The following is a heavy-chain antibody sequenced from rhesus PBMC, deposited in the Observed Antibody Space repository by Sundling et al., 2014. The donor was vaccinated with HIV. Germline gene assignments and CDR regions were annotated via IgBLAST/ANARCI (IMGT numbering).Heavy chain of an antibody. J-gene: IGHJ4*01. D-gene: IGHD3-3*01. CDR3: ASVLQYLDWLLFGDY. Sequence: QVQLQESGPGLVKPSETLSLTCAVSGGSIIDSYRWTWIRQSPGKGLEWLGFVYGSDTGTTYNPSLKSRLTISKDTSKNQFSLKLTSVTAADTAVYYCASVLQYLDWLLFGDYWGHGSPGHRLL. V-gene: IGHV4S10*01. CDR1: GGSIIDSYR. CDR2: VYGSDTGT.